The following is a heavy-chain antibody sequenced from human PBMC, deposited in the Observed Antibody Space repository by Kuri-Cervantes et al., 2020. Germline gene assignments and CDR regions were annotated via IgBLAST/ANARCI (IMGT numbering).Heavy chain of an antibody. CDR3: ARRRGRGYYDSSGYWFDP. J-gene: IGHJ5*02. V-gene: IGHV4-34*01. CDR1: GGSFSGYY. D-gene: IGHD3-22*01. CDR2: INHSGST. Sequence: CAVYGGSFSGYYWSWIRQPPGKGLEWIGEINHSGSTNYNPSLKSRVTISVDTSKNQFSLKLSSVTAADTAVYYCARRRGRGYYDSSGYWFDPWGQGTLVTVSS.